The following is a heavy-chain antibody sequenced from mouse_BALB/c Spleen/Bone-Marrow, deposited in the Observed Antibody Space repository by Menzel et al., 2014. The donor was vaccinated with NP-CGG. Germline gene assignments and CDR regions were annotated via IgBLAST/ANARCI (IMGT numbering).Heavy chain of an antibody. CDR1: GFTLSSYA. D-gene: IGHD2-4*01. V-gene: IGHV5-6-5*01. Sequence: EVKLVESGGGLVKPGGSLKLSCAASGFTLSSYAMSWVRQTPEKRLEWVASISSGGNTYYPDSMKGRFTISRDNARTILFLQMSSLRAEYTAMYYCARGGELRPWFAYWGQGTLVTVSS. CDR3: ARGGELRPWFAY. CDR2: ISSGGNT. J-gene: IGHJ3*01.